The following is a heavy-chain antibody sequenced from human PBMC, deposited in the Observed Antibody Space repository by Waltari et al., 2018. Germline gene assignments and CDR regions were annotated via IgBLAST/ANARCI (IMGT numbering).Heavy chain of an antibody. CDR1: GYTLTELS. Sequence: QVQLVQSGAEVKKPGASVKVSCKVSGYTLTELSMHWVRQAPGKGLEWKGVCEPEDGETIYAQEFQGRVTMTEDTSTDTADMGLSSLRSEDTAVYYCATVRGGYRGYDINWFDPWGQGTLVTVSS. J-gene: IGHJ5*02. CDR2: CEPEDGET. D-gene: IGHD5-12*01. CDR3: ATVRGGYRGYDINWFDP. V-gene: IGHV1-24*01.